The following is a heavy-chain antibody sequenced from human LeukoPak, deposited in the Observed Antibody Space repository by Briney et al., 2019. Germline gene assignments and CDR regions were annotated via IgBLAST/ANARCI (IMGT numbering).Heavy chain of an antibody. CDR1: GASISTRGYY. J-gene: IGHJ4*02. V-gene: IGHV4-39*07. Sequence: SETLSLTCTASGASISTRGYYWGWIRQPPGNGLEWIGTIYYRGNTYYNPSLEGRVTMSVDTSKNQFSLNVISMTAADTAMYYCASERGYHANWGQGTLVTVSS. D-gene: IGHD5-12*01. CDR2: IYYRGNT. CDR3: ASERGYHAN.